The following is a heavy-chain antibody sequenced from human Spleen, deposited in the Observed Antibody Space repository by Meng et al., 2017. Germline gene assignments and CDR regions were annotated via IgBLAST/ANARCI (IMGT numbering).Heavy chain of an antibody. Sequence: GGSLRLSCAVSGFTFSHYGMHWVRQAPGKGLEWVAVIWYDGSNKYYVDSVKGRFTISRDNSKNTVYLQMNSLRAEDTAVYYCVRDTRYYFDYWGQGTLVTVSS. CDR1: GFTFSHYG. CDR3: VRDTRYYFDY. CDR2: IWYDGSNK. J-gene: IGHJ4*02. V-gene: IGHV3-33*01. D-gene: IGHD2-2*01.